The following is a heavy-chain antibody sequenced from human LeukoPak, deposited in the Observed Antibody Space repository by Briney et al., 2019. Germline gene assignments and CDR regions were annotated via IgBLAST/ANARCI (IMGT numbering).Heavy chain of an antibody. D-gene: IGHD6-13*01. CDR2: IYYSGST. V-gene: IGHV4-39*01. J-gene: IGHJ4*02. Sequence: PSETLSLTCTVSGGSISSSSYYWGWIRQPPGKGLEWIGSIYYSGSTYYNPSLESRVTISVDTSKNQFSLKLSSVTAADTAVYYCARTLIAAAGTFDYWGQGTLVTASS. CDR3: ARTLIAAAGTFDY. CDR1: GGSISSSSYY.